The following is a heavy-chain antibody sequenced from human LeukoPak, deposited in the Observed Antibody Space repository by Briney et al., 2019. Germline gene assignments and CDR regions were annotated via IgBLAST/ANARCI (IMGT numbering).Heavy chain of an antibody. V-gene: IGHV4-39*07. Sequence: PSETLSLTCTVSGGSISSSSYYWGWIRQPPGKGLEWIGSIYYSGSTYYNPSLKSRVTISLDTSKNQFSLKLTSVTAADTAVYYCSRVSRGTIDYWGQGTLVTVSS. J-gene: IGHJ4*02. CDR2: IYYSGST. CDR1: GGSISSSSYY. CDR3: SRVSRGTIDY.